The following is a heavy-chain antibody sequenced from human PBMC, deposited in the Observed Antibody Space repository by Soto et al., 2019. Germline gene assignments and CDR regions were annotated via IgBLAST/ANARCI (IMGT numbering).Heavy chain of an antibody. CDR3: AKDYCSSTSCYSLYYMDV. V-gene: IGHV3-23*01. Sequence: EVQLLESGGGLVQPGGSLRLSCAASGFTFSSYAMGWVRQAPGQGLEWVAAISGSGGSTYYADSVKGRFTISRDNSKKTLWQQMNSLRDEETAIYYCAKDYCSSTSCYSLYYMDVWGKGTPVTVSS. D-gene: IGHD2-2*02. J-gene: IGHJ6*03. CDR2: ISGSGGST. CDR1: GFTFSSYA.